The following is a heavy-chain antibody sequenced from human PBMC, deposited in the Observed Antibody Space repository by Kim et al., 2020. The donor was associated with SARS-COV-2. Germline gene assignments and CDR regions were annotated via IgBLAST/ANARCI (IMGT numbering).Heavy chain of an antibody. D-gene: IGHD3-22*01. V-gene: IGHV1-8*01. J-gene: IGHJ4*02. CDR3: ARTASYYYDTGGYSVDY. CDR1: GYTFTSFD. CDR2: MNPNSANT. Sequence: ASVKVSCKTSGYTFTSFDINWVRQATGQGLEWMGWMNPNSANTGYARKFQGRVTMTRNTSISTAYMELSSLKSEDTAVYYCARTASYYYDTGGYSVDYWGQGTLVTVSS.